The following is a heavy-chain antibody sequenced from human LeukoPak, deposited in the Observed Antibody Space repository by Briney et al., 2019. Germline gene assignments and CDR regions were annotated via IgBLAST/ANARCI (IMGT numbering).Heavy chain of an antibody. V-gene: IGHV4-59*08. J-gene: IGHJ3*02. CDR3: ARASLRFLEWLPINDAFDI. CDR2: IYYSGST. D-gene: IGHD3-3*01. Sequence: SETLSLTCTVSGGSISSYYWSWIRQPPGKGLEWIGYIYYSGSTNYNPSLKSRVTISVDTSKNQFSLKLSSVTAADTAVYYCARASLRFLEWLPINDAFDIWGQGTMVTVSS. CDR1: GGSISSYY.